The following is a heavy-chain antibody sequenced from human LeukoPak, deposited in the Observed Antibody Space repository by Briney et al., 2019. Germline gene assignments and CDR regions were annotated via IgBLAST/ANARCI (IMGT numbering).Heavy chain of an antibody. J-gene: IGHJ6*02. CDR3: ARGEWELGVDITMVRGVISYYYGMDV. CDR2: INHSGST. CDR1: GVSFSGYY. D-gene: IGHD3-10*01. Sequence: PSETLSLTCAVYGVSFSGYYWSWIRQPPGKGLEWIGEINHSGSTNYNPSLKSRVTISVDTSKNQFSLKLSSVTAADTAVYYCARGEWELGVDITMVRGVISYYYGMDVWGQGTTVTVSS. V-gene: IGHV4-34*01.